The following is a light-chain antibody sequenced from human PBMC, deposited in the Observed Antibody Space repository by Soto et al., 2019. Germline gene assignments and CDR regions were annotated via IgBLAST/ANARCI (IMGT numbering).Light chain of an antibody. Sequence: EIVLTKSPGPLSLSPGERAPLSCRASQSGSSSYLAWYQQKPGQAPRLFIYGASSRATGIPDRFSGSGSGTDFTLTISRLEPEDFAVYYCQQYGRSPPITFGQGTRLESK. J-gene: IGKJ5*01. CDR3: QQYGRSPPIT. CDR2: GAS. V-gene: IGKV3-20*01. CDR1: QSGSSSY.